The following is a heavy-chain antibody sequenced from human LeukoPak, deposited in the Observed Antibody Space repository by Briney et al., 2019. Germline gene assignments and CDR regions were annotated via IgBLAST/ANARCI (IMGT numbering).Heavy chain of an antibody. Sequence: GASVKVSCKTSGYSFTDYDIHWVRQATGQGLEWMGWMNPKTDNTEYAQKFQGRVTLTWTTSISTAYMELSSLKSGDTAVYFCARSGPISLRFWGQGTLVTVSS. J-gene: IGHJ4*02. D-gene: IGHD2/OR15-2a*01. V-gene: IGHV1-8*01. CDR1: GYSFTDYD. CDR3: ARSGPISLRF. CDR2: MNPKTDNT.